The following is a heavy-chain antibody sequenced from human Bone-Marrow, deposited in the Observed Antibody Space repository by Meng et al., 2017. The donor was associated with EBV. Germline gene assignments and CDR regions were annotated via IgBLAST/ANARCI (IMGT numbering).Heavy chain of an antibody. D-gene: IGHD6-13*01. CDR1: GYTFTGYY. V-gene: IGHV1-2*04. J-gene: IGHJ4*02. Sequence: GQLWQSGAGGKKPGASRKVSCKASGYTFTGYYMHWVQQAPGQGLEWMGGINPNSGGTNYAQKFQGWVTMTRDTSIGTAYMELSRLRSDDTAVYYCARDSKQGFDYWGQGTLVTVSS. CDR3: ARDSKQGFDY. CDR2: INPNSGGT.